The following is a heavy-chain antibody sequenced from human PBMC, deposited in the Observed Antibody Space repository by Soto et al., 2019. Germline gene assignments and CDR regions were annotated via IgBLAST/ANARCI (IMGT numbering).Heavy chain of an antibody. J-gene: IGHJ4*02. Sequence: SGPTLVNPTQAVTLTCTFSGFSLTSSGVSVGWIRQPPGKALEWLAFIYWNGDTRYRPSLQSRLTITKDNSKKQVVLTMTNMDPLDTATYYCAPRVGSRGSFDYWGQGILVTVYS. CDR1: GFSLTSSGVS. D-gene: IGHD6-25*01. CDR3: APRVGSRGSFDY. CDR2: IYWNGDT. V-gene: IGHV2-5*01.